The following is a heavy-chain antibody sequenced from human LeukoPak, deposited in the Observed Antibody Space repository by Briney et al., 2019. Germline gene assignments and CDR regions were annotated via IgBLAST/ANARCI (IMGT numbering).Heavy chain of an antibody. D-gene: IGHD3-10*01. Sequence: SETLSLTCTVSGGSISSGSYYWSWIRQPAGKGLEWIGSIYNSGTTYYNPSLKSRVTISVDTSKNRFSLKVSSVTAADTAVYYCASRVYGLGSFNYWGQGTLVTVSS. J-gene: IGHJ4*01. CDR1: GGSISSGSYY. V-gene: IGHV4-39*01. CDR3: ASRVYGLGSFNY. CDR2: IYNSGTT.